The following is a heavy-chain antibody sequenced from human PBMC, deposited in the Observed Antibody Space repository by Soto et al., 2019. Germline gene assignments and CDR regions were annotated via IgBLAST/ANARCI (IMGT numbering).Heavy chain of an antibody. CDR3: ARMSGTYYVPDY. V-gene: IGHV4-31*01. CDR2: IYHSGST. D-gene: IGHD1-26*01. J-gene: IGHJ4*02. CDR1: NGSITSGGYY. Sequence: QVQLQESGPRLVEASQTLSLTCTVSNGSITSGGYYWSWIRQPPGKRLEWIGYIYHSGSTFYSPSLQSLMTMSVDTSKNQFSLTLSSVTAADTAVYHCARMSGTYYVPDYWGQGTPVTVSS.